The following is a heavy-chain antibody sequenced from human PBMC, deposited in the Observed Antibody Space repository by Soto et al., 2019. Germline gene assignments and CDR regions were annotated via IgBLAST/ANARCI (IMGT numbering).Heavy chain of an antibody. D-gene: IGHD6-13*01. CDR2: IYYSGST. CDR3: ARDSRVAAYPNYYYGMDV. Sequence: SETLSLTCTVSGGSISSYYWSWIRQPPGKGLVWFGYIYYSGSTNYNPSLKSRVTISVDTSKNQFSLKLSSVTAADTAVYYCARDSRVAAYPNYYYGMDVWGQGTTVTVSS. V-gene: IGHV4-59*01. CDR1: GGSISSYY. J-gene: IGHJ6*02.